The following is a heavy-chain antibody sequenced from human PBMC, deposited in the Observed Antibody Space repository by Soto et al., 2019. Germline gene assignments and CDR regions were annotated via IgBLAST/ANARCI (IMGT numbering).Heavy chain of an antibody. Sequence: ASVKVSCKGTGNTSPSSGITRVRQALGQGLEWMGWISAYNDNTNYAQKHQGRVTMTTDTSTSTAYMELRSLRSDDTAVYYCARDRQQLAAFGFEILGQGTMVTVSS. CDR3: ARDRQQLAAFGFEI. V-gene: IGHV1-18*01. CDR1: GNTSPSSG. J-gene: IGHJ3*02. D-gene: IGHD6-13*01. CDR2: ISAYNDNT.